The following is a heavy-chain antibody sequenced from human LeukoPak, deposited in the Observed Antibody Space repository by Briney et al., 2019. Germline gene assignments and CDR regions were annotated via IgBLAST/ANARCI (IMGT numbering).Heavy chain of an antibody. V-gene: IGHV5-51*01. CDR2: IYPGDSNT. CDR1: GYSFTSYW. D-gene: IGHD3-3*01. Sequence: GASVKVSCKGSGYSFTSYWIAWVRQMPGKGLEWMGIIYPGDSNTRYSPSFQGQVTISADKSINTAYLQWSSLKDSDTAMYYCARQRTSDFWGDSSGYYFDYWGQGTLVTVSS. CDR3: ARQRTSDFWGDSSGYYFDY. J-gene: IGHJ4*02.